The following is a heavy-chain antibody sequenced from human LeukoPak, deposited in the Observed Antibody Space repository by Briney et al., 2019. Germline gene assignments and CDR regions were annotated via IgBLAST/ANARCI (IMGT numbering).Heavy chain of an antibody. CDR1: GFTFTKHV. D-gene: IGHD1-1*01. CDR3: AREDFGAYDPWYKGMDV. V-gene: IGHV1-3*01. Sequence: GGSVTVSCRPSGFTFTKHVIHWVRQAPGQGLECVGFINDANGNKDYAHKFQGRVTFTRDTAANTPYLQMNSLTSEDTAVYYCAREDFGAYDPWYKGMDVGGQGPTFTVPS. J-gene: IGHJ6*02. CDR2: INDANGNK.